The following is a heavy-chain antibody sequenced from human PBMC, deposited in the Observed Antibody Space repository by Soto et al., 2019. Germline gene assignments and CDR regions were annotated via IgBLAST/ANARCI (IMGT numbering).Heavy chain of an antibody. CDR3: ARVPYSSGWYEGGFDY. V-gene: IGHV4-34*01. D-gene: IGHD6-19*01. CDR2: INHSGST. J-gene: IGHJ4*02. CDR1: GGSFSGYY. Sequence: PSETLSLTCAVYGGSFSGYYWSWIRQPPGKGLEWIGEINHSGSTNYNPSLKSRVTISVDTSKNQFSLKLSSVTAADTAVYYCARVPYSSGWYEGGFDYWGQGTLVTVSS.